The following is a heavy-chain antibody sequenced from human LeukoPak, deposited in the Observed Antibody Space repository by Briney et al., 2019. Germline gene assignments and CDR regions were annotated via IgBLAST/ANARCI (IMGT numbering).Heavy chain of an antibody. J-gene: IGHJ4*02. CDR3: ARDRGVGGRFFDI. Sequence: SETLSLTCNVFGGSISECYWSWIRQPPGKGLEWIGYVYYTGIATYKPSLKSRVSISVDTSKNRFYLNLTSVTAADTAVYFCARDRGVGGRFFDIWGQGILLSVSS. D-gene: IGHD6-19*01. V-gene: IGHV4-59*01. CDR1: GGSISECY. CDR2: VYYTGIA.